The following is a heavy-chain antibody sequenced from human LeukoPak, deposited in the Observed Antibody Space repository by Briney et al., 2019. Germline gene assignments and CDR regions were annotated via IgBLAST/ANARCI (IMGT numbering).Heavy chain of an antibody. Sequence: LSLTCAVYGGSFSGYYWSWIRQAPGKGLEWVSFISSSSSTIYYADSVKGRFIISRDNAKNSLYLQMNSLRAEDTAVYYCVREEGFDYWGQGIQVTVSS. CDR1: GGSFSGYY. V-gene: IGHV3-11*04. CDR3: VREEGFDY. CDR2: ISSSSSTI. J-gene: IGHJ4*02.